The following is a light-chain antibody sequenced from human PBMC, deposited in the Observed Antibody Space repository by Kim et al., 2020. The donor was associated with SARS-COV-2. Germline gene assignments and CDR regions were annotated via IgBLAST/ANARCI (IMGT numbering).Light chain of an antibody. CDR3: QQYYSTPRVS. V-gene: IGKV1-NL1*01. CDR2: GAF. J-gene: IGKJ4*01. CDR1: QDIGNS. Sequence: DIQMTQSPSSLSASVGDGATISCRASQDIGNSVAWYQHRPGKAPKLLVYGAFRLESGVPSRFSGAVSGTDYSLIISSLQPEDFATYFCQQYYSTPRVSFGGGTNLEI.